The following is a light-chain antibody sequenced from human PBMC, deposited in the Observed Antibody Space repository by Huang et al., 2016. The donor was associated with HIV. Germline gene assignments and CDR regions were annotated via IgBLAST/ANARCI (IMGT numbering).Light chain of an antibody. Sequence: IQLTQSPSSLSASVGYRVTITCRASRDIKTYLAWFHQRPGRAPKFLIFAASFLESGVPSRFSGSGSGTEFTLTINGLQPEDFGTYYCQQVDSYPRTFGQGTNVDVK. J-gene: IGKJ1*01. V-gene: IGKV1-9*01. CDR2: AAS. CDR3: QQVDSYPRT. CDR1: RDIKTY.